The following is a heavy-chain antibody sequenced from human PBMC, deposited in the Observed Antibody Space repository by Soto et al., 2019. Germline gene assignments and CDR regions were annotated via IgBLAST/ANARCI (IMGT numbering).Heavy chain of an antibody. V-gene: IGHV4-34*01. Sequence: SETLSLTCAFYGWSFSGYYWSWIRQPPGKGLEWIGEINHSGSTNYNPSLKSRVTISVDTSKNQFSLKLSSVTAADTAVYYCARGRCSTSCYYNYYYYGMDVWGQGTTVTVSS. D-gene: IGHD2-2*01. CDR1: GWSFSGYY. CDR2: INHSGST. J-gene: IGHJ6*02. CDR3: ARGRCSTSCYYNYYYYGMDV.